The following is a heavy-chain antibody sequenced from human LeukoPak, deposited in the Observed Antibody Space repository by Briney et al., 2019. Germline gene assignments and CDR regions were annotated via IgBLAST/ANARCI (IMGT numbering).Heavy chain of an antibody. J-gene: IGHJ4*02. D-gene: IGHD3-10*01. CDR1: GFTFSSYA. CDR2: ISSSGSTG. Sequence: PGGSLRLSCAASGFTFSSYAMSWVRQAPGKGLEWVSYISSSGSTGYYADSVKGRFTISRDNAKNSVYLQMNSLRAEDTAVYYCAREYRGFGRNFEYWGQGTLVTVSS. CDR3: AREYRGFGRNFEY. V-gene: IGHV3-48*03.